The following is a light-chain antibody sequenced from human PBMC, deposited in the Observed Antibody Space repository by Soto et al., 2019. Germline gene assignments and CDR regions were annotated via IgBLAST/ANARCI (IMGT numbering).Light chain of an antibody. J-gene: IGKJ1*01. V-gene: IGKV1-5*03. CDR3: QQYNSYSWT. CDR2: KAS. CDR1: QTISSW. Sequence: DIQMTQSPSTLSGSVGDRGTITCRASQTISSWLAWYQQKPGKAPKLLIYKASTLKSGVPSRFSGIGSGTEFTLTISSLQPDDFATYYCQQYNSYSWTFGQGTKVDIK.